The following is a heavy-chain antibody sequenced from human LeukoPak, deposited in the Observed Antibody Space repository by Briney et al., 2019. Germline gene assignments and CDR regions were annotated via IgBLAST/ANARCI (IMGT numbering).Heavy chain of an antibody. V-gene: IGHV4-59*01. J-gene: IGHJ6*03. D-gene: IGHD3-22*01. CDR3: TRGSIAYYYMDV. CDR2: IYYSRST. Sequence: SETLSLSCAVYGGSFSSYNWSWIRQPPGKGLEWIWNIYYSRSTKYNPYPKSRVTISEDTSKTQFTLKLSAVTAADTAVYYCTRGSIAYYYMDVWGKGTTVTISS. CDR1: GGSFSSYN.